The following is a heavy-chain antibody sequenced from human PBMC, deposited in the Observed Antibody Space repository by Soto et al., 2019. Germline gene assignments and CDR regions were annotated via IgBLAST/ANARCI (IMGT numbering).Heavy chain of an antibody. V-gene: IGHV4-30-4*01. CDR2: IYYSGST. D-gene: IGHD3-10*01. CDR1: GGSISSGDYY. CDR3: ARFYGSEGYFDY. Sequence: SETLSLTCTFSGGSISSGDYYWSWIRQPPGKGLEWIGYIYYSGSTYYNPSLKSRVTISVDTSKNQFSLKLSSVTAADTAVYYCARFYGSEGYFDYWGQGTLVTVSS. J-gene: IGHJ4*02.